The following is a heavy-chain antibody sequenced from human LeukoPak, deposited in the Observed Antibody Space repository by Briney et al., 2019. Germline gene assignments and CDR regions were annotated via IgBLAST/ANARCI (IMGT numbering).Heavy chain of an antibody. V-gene: IGHV3-49*03. CDR2: IRSKAYGGTT. D-gene: IGHD7-27*01. CDR3: AKDPGLGISYFDY. CDR1: GFTFGDYA. Sequence: GGSLRLSCTASGFTFGDYAMSWFRQAPGKGLEWVGFIRSKAYGGTTEYAASVKGRFTISRDDSKSIAYLQMNSLRAEDTAVYYCAKDPGLGISYFDYWGQGTLVTVSS. J-gene: IGHJ4*02.